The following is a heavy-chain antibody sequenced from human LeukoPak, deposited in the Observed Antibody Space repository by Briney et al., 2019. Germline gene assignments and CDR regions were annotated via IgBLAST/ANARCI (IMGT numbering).Heavy chain of an antibody. CDR3: VRVCTSTSCYGFDM. CDR2: IKQDGSEK. V-gene: IGHV3-7*01. CDR1: GFTFSSYW. Sequence: GGSLRLSCVASGFTFSSYWMSWVRQAPGKGLEWVANIKQDGSEKYYVDSVKGRFTISRDNAKNSVYLQMSSLRAEDTAVYYCVRVCTSTSCYGFDMWGQGTMVTVSS. J-gene: IGHJ3*02. D-gene: IGHD2-2*01.